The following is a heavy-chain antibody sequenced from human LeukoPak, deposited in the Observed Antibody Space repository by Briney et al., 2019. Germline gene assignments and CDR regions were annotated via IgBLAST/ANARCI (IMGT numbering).Heavy chain of an antibody. CDR2: IRSKAYGGTT. D-gene: IGHD2-2*01. CDR3: TRATYQLLSFFAY. V-gene: IGHV3-49*04. CDR1: GFTFGDYA. J-gene: IGHJ4*02. Sequence: GRSLRLSCTASGFTFGDYAMSWVRQAPGKGLEWVGFIRSKAYGGTTEYAASVKGRFTISRDDSTSLAYLQMNSLTTEDTAVYYCTRATYQLLSFFAYWGQGTLVTVSS.